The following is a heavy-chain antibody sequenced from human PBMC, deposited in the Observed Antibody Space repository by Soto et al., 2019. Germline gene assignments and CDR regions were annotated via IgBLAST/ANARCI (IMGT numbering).Heavy chain of an antibody. V-gene: IGHV3-30*04. CDR1: GFTSSSYF. CDR2: ISYDGSNK. Sequence: QVQLVESGGGVVQPGRSLRLSCVASGFTSSSYFMHWVRQAPGKGQEWVALISYDGSNKHYADSVKGRFTISRDNSKNTLYLQMNSLRGDDTAVCSCARGDPYYGMDVWGQGTTVTVSS. J-gene: IGHJ6*02. CDR3: ARGDPYYGMDV.